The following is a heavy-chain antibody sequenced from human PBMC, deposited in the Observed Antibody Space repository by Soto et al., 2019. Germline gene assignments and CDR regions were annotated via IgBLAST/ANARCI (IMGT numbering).Heavy chain of an antibody. D-gene: IGHD1-1*01. CDR3: ARGRYGDY. CDR2: ISAHNGNT. J-gene: IGHJ4*02. CDR1: GYAFTTYG. V-gene: IGHV1-18*01. Sequence: QVHLVQSGAEMKKPGASVKVSCQGSGYAFTTYGIIWVRQAPGQGLEWMGWISAHNGNTNYAQKLQGRVTVTRDTSTSTAYMELRSLRYDDTAVYYCARGRYGDYWGQGALVTVSS.